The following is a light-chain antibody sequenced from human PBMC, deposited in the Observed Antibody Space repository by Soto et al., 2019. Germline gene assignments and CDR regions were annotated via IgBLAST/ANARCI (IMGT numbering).Light chain of an antibody. V-gene: IGKV3-15*01. J-gene: IGKJ1*01. CDR2: GAS. CDR3: QQYNNWPPTWT. CDR1: QSMGSN. Sequence: EIVMTQSPATMSVSPGERATLSCRASQSMGSNVAWYQQKPGQAPRLLIYGASTRAAGIPARFSGSGSGTEFTLTISSLQSEDFAVYYCQQYNNWPPTWTFGQGTKVDIK.